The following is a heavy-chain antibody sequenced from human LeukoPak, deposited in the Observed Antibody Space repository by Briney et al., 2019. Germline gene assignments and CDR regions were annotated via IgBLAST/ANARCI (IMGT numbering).Heavy chain of an antibody. CDR3: AKAPGRYYYDSSGY. D-gene: IGHD3-22*01. J-gene: IGHJ4*02. CDR2: ISYDGSNK. Sequence: GGSLRLSCAASGFTFSSYGMHWVRQAPGKGLEWVAVISYDGSNKYYADSVKGRFTISRDNSKNTLYLQMNSLRAEDTAVYYCAKAPGRYYYDSSGYWGQGTLVTVSS. CDR1: GFTFSSYG. V-gene: IGHV3-30*18.